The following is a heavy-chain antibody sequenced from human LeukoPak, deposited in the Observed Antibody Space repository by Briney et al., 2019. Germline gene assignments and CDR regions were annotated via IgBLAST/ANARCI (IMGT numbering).Heavy chain of an antibody. CDR1: GYTFTSYA. CDR3: ARDSLLSDFWSGYRAEYFQH. D-gene: IGHD3-3*01. Sequence: ASVKVSCKASGYTFTSYAMNWVRQAPGQGLEWMGWINTNTGNPTYAQGFTGRFVFSLDTSVSTAYLQISSLKAEDTAVHYCARDSLLSDFWSGYRAEYFQHWGQGTLVTVSS. J-gene: IGHJ1*01. CDR2: INTNTGNP. V-gene: IGHV7-4-1*02.